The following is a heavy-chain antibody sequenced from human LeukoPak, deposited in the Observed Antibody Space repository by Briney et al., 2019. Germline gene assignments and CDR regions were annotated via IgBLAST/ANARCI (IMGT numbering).Heavy chain of an antibody. CDR3: ARGPRFGELLWHWFDP. D-gene: IGHD3-10*01. V-gene: IGHV4-30-4*07. CDR1: GGSISSGGYS. Sequence: PSQTLSLTCAVSGGSISSGGYSWSWIRQPPGKRLELIDYIYNSGSTFYNSSLKSRVTISEDTSKNQFSLKLRSVTAADTAVYYCARGPRFGELLWHWFDPWGQGTLVTVSS. CDR2: IYNSGST. J-gene: IGHJ5*02.